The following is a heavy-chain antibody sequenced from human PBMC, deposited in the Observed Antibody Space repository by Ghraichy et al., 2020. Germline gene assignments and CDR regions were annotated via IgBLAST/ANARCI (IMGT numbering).Heavy chain of an antibody. CDR2: ISSSSSTI. V-gene: IGHV3-48*01. CDR3: ARAGRSSCYDYYYMDV. D-gene: IGHD6-13*01. CDR1: GFTFSSYS. Sequence: GGSLRLSCAASGFTFSSYSMNWVRQAPGKGLEWVSYISSSSSTIYYADSVKGRFTISRDNAKNSLYLQMNSLRAEDTAVYYCARAGRSSCYDYYYMDVWGKGTTVTVSS. J-gene: IGHJ6*03.